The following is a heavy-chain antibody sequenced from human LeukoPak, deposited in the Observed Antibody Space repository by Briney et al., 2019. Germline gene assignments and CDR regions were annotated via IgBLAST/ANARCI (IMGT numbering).Heavy chain of an antibody. CDR1: GGTFSSYA. V-gene: IGHV1-69*06. CDR3: ARELSRDYADAFDI. J-gene: IGHJ3*02. Sequence: GASVKVSCKASGGTFSSYAISWVRQAPGQGLEWMGGIIPIFGTANYAQKFQGRVTITADKSTSTAYMELSSLRSEDTAVYYCARELSRDYADAFDIWGQGTMVTVSS. D-gene: IGHD4-17*01. CDR2: IIPIFGTA.